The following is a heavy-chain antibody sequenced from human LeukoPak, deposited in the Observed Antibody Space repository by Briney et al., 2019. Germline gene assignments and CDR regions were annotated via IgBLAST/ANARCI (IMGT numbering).Heavy chain of an antibody. CDR2: IIPIFGTA. J-gene: IGHJ6*03. CDR1: GGTFSSYA. Sequence: ASVKVSCKASGGTFSSYAISGVRQAPGQGLEWMGGIIPIFGTANYAQKFQGRVTITADESTSTAYMELSSLRSEGTAVYYCASLEGGYETRYYYYMDVWGKGTTVTVSS. D-gene: IGHD5-12*01. V-gene: IGHV1-69*01. CDR3: ASLEGGYETRYYYYMDV.